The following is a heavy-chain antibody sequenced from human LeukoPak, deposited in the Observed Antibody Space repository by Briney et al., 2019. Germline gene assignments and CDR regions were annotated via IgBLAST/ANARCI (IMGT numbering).Heavy chain of an antibody. CDR2: IKEDGSEK. J-gene: IGHJ3*02. V-gene: IGHV3-7*03. CDR1: GFTFSSYS. Sequence: PGGSLRLSCAASGFTFSSYSMNWVRQAPGKGLEWVAKIKEDGSEKYYVDSVKGRFTVSRDNVRNSLFLQMNSLRVEDTATYYCARLYSAVYYGDAFDKWGQGTMVTVSS. CDR3: ARLYSAVYYGDAFDK. D-gene: IGHD5-12*01.